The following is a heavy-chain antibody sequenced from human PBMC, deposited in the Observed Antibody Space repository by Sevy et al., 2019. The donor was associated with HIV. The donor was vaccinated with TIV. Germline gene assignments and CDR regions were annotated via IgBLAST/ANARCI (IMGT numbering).Heavy chain of an antibody. D-gene: IGHD3-22*01. CDR3: ARGAQFYYDSGGYSGWFDP. Sequence: SETLSLTCIVSGGSISSYYWSWIRQPPGKGPEWIGYIYHSGSTNYNPSLKSRVTISVDTSKNQLSLKLSSVTAADTAVYYCARGAQFYYDSGGYSGWFDPWGQGTLVTVSS. J-gene: IGHJ5*02. CDR2: IYHSGST. CDR1: GGSISSYY. V-gene: IGHV4-59*13.